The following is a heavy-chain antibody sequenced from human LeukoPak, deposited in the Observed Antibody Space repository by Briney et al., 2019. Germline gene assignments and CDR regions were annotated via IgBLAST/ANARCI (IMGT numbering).Heavy chain of an antibody. Sequence: GSLRLSCAASGFTFSDYHMTWIRQPPGKGLEWIGEINHSGGTNYNPSLKSRVTISVDTSKNQFSLQLSSVTAADTAVHYCARHCSSSYFDYWGQGTLVTVSS. CDR3: ARHCSSSYFDY. CDR2: INHSGGT. CDR1: GFTFSDYH. J-gene: IGHJ4*02. V-gene: IGHV4-34*01. D-gene: IGHD2-2*01.